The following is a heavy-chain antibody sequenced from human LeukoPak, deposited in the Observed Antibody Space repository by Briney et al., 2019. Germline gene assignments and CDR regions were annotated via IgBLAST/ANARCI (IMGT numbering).Heavy chain of an antibody. CDR2: IYYSGST. CDR1: CVSISNYH. D-gene: IGHD1-26*01. J-gene: IGHJ3*02. CDR3: ARDRGGSYALAFDI. Sequence: SETLSLTCTVSCVSISNYHWSWIRQPPGKGLDCIGYIYYSGSTNYNPSLKSRVTISVDTSKNQFSLKLSSVTAADTAVYYCARDRGGSYALAFDIWGQGTMVTVSS. V-gene: IGHV4-59*01.